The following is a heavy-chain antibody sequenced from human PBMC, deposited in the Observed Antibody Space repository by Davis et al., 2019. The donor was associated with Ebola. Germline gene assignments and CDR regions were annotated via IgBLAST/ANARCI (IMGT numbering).Heavy chain of an antibody. CDR3: ARASHFWSGYYTEGHGMDV. D-gene: IGHD3-3*02. CDR2: ISWNSGSI. CDR1: GFTFDDYA. J-gene: IGHJ6*02. Sequence: PGGSLRLSCAASGFTFDDYAMHWVRQAPGKGLEWVSGISWNSGSIGYADSVKGRFTISRDNAKNSLYLQMNSLRDEDTAVYYCARASHFWSGYYTEGHGMDVWGQGTTVTVSS. V-gene: IGHV3-9*01.